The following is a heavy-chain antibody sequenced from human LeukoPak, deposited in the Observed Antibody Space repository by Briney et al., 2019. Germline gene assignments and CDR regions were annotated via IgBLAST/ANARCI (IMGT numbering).Heavy chain of an antibody. V-gene: IGHV3-33*01. CDR3: ARGSGSFSGGFDY. CDR1: GFTFSSYG. D-gene: IGHD1-26*01. CDR2: IWSDGSNK. J-gene: IGHJ4*02. Sequence: PGESLRLSCAASGFTFSSYGMHWVRQTPGKGLEWVAVIWSDGSNKYYADSVKGRFTISRDNSKNTLYLQMNSLRAEDTAVYYCARGSGSFSGGFDYWGQGTLVTVSS.